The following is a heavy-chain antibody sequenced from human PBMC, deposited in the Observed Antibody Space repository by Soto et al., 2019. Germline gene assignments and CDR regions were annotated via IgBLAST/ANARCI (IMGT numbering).Heavy chain of an antibody. CDR3: ATGPAGIDY. J-gene: IGHJ4*02. V-gene: IGHV4-39*01. CDR1: GGSISSSSYY. D-gene: IGHD3-10*01. CDR2: IYYSGST. Sequence: SETLSLTCTVSGGSISSSSYYWGWIRQPPGKGLEWIGSIYYSGSTYYNPSLKSRVTISVDTSKNQFSLKLSSVTAADTAVYYCATGPAGIDYWGQGTLVTVSS.